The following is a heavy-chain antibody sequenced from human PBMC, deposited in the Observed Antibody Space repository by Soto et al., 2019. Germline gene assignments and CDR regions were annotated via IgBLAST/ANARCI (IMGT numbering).Heavy chain of an antibody. CDR3: ARDRVEWGYSYYYYGMDV. Sequence: QVQLQESGPGLVKPSETLSLTCTVSGGSISSYYWSWIRQPPGKGLEWIGYIYYSGSTNYNPSLKSRVTISVDTSKNQFSLKLSSVTAADTAVYYCARDRVEWGYSYYYYGMDVWGQGTMVTVSS. V-gene: IGHV4-59*01. D-gene: IGHD3-22*01. CDR1: GGSISSYY. CDR2: IYYSGST. J-gene: IGHJ6*02.